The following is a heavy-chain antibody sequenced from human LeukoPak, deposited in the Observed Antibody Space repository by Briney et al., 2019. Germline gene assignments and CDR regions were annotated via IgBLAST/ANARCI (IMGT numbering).Heavy chain of an antibody. CDR1: GFTVSSNY. V-gene: IGHV3-53*01. Sequence: GGSLRLSCAASGFTVSSNYMSWVRQAPGKGLEWVSVVYSGGSTYYADSVKGRFTISRDNSKNTLYLQMNSLRAEDTAVYYCAREVVVVVAATPYYYYYGMDVWGKGTTVPVSS. CDR2: VYSGGST. J-gene: IGHJ6*04. D-gene: IGHD2-15*01. CDR3: AREVVVVVAATPYYYYYGMDV.